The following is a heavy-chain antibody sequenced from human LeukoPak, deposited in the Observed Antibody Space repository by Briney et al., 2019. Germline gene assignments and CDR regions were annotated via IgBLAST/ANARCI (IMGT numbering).Heavy chain of an antibody. V-gene: IGHV1-69*06. CDR3: ARGVVVTATPPPYDY. CDR2: IIPIFGTA. CDR1: GYTFTGYY. D-gene: IGHD2-21*02. Sequence: SVKVSCKASGYTFTGYYMHWVRQAPGQGLEWMGGIIPIFGTANYAQKFQGRVTITADKSTSTAYMELSSLRSEDTAVYYCARGVVVTATPPPYDYWGQGTLVTVSS. J-gene: IGHJ4*02.